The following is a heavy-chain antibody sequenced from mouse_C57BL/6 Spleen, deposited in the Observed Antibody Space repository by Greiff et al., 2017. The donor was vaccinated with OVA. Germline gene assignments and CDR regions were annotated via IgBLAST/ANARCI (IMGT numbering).Heavy chain of an antibody. Sequence: VQLQQSGAELVKPGASVKISCKASGYAFSSYWMNWVKQRPGKGLEWIGQIYPGDGDTNYNGKFKGKATLTADKSSSTAYMQLSSLTSEDSAVYFCVRSWGSYYFDYWGQGTTLTVSS. CDR3: VRSWGSYYFDY. CDR2: IYPGDGDT. CDR1: GYAFSSYW. J-gene: IGHJ2*01. V-gene: IGHV1-80*01.